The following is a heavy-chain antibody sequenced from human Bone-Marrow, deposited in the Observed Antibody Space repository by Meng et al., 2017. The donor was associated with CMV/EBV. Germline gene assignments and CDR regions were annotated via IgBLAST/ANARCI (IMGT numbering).Heavy chain of an antibody. D-gene: IGHD3-3*01. V-gene: IGHV3-23*01. Sequence: GGSLRLSCVASGFTFSSHAMNWVRQAPGKGLEWVSSISGSGGSTYYADSVKGRFTISRDNSKNTLYLRMDSLRAEDTAVYYCAKHLLLRFLEWFDAFDIWGQGTMVTVSS. CDR1: GFTFSSHA. CDR3: AKHLLLRFLEWFDAFDI. J-gene: IGHJ3*02. CDR2: ISGSGGST.